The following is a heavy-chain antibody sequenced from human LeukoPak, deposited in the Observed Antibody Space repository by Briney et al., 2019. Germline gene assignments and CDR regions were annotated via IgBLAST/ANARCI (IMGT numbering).Heavy chain of an antibody. CDR2: INPNSGDT. V-gene: IGHV1-2*02. CDR3: AREAGGSYGY. Sequence: ASVKVSCKASGYTFTGYYMHWVRQAPGQGLEWMAWINPNSGDTNYAQKFQGRVTMTRDTSISTAYMEVSRLRSDDTAVYYCAREAGGSYGYWGQGTLVTVSS. J-gene: IGHJ4*02. D-gene: IGHD1-26*01. CDR1: GYTFTGYY.